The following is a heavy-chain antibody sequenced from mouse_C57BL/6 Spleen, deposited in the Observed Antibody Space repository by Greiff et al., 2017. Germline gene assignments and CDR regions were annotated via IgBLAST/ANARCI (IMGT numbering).Heavy chain of an antibody. CDR3: TRYDSSYNYFNY. CDR2: ISSGGDYI. CDR1: GFTFSSYA. Sequence: EVKVEESGEGLVKPGGSLKLSCAASGFTFSSYAMSWVSQTPEKRLEWVAYISSGGDYIYYADTVKGRFTISRDNARNTLYLQISSLKSEDTSMYYCTRYDSSYNYFNYWGQGTTLTVSS. D-gene: IGHD1-1*01. V-gene: IGHV5-9-1*02. J-gene: IGHJ2*01.